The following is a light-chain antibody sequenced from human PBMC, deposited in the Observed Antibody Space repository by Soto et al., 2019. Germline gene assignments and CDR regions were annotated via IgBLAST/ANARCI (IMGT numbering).Light chain of an antibody. CDR1: QSISSY. CDR3: QQSYSTPIT. J-gene: IGKJ1*01. CDR2: AAY. V-gene: IGKV1-39*01. Sequence: QMPQSPSSLSSSVGARVTITCRASQSISSYLNWYQQNPGKAPKLLIYAAYSLKSGAPSRFSGSGSGTEFTLNISSLQPEDFATYYCQQSYSTPITFGQGTKVDI.